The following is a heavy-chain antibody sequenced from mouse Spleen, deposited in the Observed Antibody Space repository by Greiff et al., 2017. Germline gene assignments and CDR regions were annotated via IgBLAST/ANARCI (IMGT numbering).Heavy chain of an antibody. Sequence: QVQLQQSGPELVKPGASVKISCKASGYTFTDYYINWVKQRPGQGLEWIGWIFPGSGSTYYSEEFKGKATLTVDKSSSTAYMLLTSLTSEDSAVYLCARHYGSRSYAMDYWGQGTSVTVSS. D-gene: IGHD1-1*01. J-gene: IGHJ4*01. V-gene: IGHV1-75*01. CDR1: GYTFTDYY. CDR2: IFPGSGST. CDR3: ARHYGSRSYAMDY.